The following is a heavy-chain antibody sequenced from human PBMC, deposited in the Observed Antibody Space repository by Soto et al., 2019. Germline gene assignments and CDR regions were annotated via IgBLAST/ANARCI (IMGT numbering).Heavy chain of an antibody. CDR1: VFTFTTYV. D-gene: IGHD6-13*01. Sequence: GRSLRLSCASSVFTFTTYVMSWVRQAPGKGLEWVSSIGNSDESRYYADSVKGRFTISRDNSRDTLYLQINSLRAEDAATYFCARDPIAISEGPWFFFDNWGLGTLVTVSS. V-gene: IGHV3-23*01. CDR2: IGNSDESR. J-gene: IGHJ4*02. CDR3: ARDPIAISEGPWFFFDN.